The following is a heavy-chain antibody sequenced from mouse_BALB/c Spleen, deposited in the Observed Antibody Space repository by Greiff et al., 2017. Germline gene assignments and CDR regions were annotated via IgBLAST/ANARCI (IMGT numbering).Heavy chain of an antibody. Sequence: DVQLVESGGGLVKPGGSLKLSCAASGFTFSDYYMYWVRQTPEKRLEWVATISDGGSYTYYPDSVKGRFTISRDNAKNNLYLQMSSLKSEDTAMYYCTRGGTYGNCDYWGQGTTLTVSS. D-gene: IGHD2-1*01. CDR1: GFTFSDYY. V-gene: IGHV5-4*02. J-gene: IGHJ2*01. CDR3: TRGGTYGNCDY. CDR2: ISDGGSYT.